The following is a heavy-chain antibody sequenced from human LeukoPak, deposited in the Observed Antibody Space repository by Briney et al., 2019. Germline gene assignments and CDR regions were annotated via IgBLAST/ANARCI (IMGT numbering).Heavy chain of an antibody. D-gene: IGHD6-25*01. CDR2: IYSGGST. V-gene: IGHV3-53*01. CDR1: GFTVSSNY. J-gene: IGHJ3*02. CDR3: ARALGVAADI. Sequence: GGFLRLSCAASGFTVSSNYMSWVRQAPGKGLEWVSVIYSGGSTYYADSVKGRFTISRDNSKNTLYLQMNSLKAEDTAVYYCARALGVAADIWGQGTMVTVSS.